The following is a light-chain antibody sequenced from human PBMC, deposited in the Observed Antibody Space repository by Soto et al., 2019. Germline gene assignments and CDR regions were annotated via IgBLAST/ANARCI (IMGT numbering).Light chain of an antibody. J-gene: IGKJ2*01. CDR1: QSVSSY. CDR2: DAS. CDR3: QQRSDWPPYT. Sequence: EIVLTQSPATLSLSPGERATLSCRASQSVSSYLAWYQQKPGQAPRLLIYDASNMATAIPARFSGSGSGTDFTLTISSLGPQDFAVYYCQQRSDWPPYTFGQGTKLEIK. V-gene: IGKV3-11*01.